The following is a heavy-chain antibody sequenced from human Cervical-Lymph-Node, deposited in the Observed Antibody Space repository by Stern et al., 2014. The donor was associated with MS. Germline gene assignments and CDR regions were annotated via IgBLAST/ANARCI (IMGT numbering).Heavy chain of an antibody. CDR3: ARFSTVTTDSYFDY. D-gene: IGHD4-17*01. Sequence: EVQLVQSGAEVKKPGESLKISCKGSGYSFTSYWIGWGRQLPGKGLEWKGIVYPGDADARYNPAFPGQGPLLADKPIRNPYLPWSSLKASDTAMYYCARFSTVTTDSYFDYWGQGTLVTVSS. CDR1: GYSFTSYW. V-gene: IGHV5-51*01. J-gene: IGHJ4*02. CDR2: VYPGDADA.